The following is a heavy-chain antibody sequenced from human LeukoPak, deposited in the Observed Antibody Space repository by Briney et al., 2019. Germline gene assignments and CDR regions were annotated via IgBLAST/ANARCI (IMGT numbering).Heavy chain of an antibody. CDR3: VRGAGNSNYNYMDV. CDR1: GYTFTNYY. D-gene: IGHD4-23*01. Sequence: ASVKVSCKASGYTFTNYYMHWVRQAPGQGLEWMGIINPSGGGTTYAQKFQGRVSMTRDTSTSTFYMDLSSLRSEDTAVYYCVRGAGNSNYNYMDVWGRGTTVTVSS. CDR2: INPSGGGT. J-gene: IGHJ6*03. V-gene: IGHV1-46*01.